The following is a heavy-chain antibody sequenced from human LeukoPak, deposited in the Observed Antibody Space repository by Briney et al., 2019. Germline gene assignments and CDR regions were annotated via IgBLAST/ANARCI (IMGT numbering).Heavy chain of an antibody. J-gene: IGHJ4*02. V-gene: IGHV4-34*01. CDR1: GGSFSGYY. Sequence: PSETLSLTCAVYGGSFSGYYWSWIRQPPGKGLEWIGEINHSGSTNYNPSLKSRVTISVDTSKNQFSLKLSSVTAADTAVYYCASAPAGCSGGSCYWYYFDYWGQGTLVTVSS. CDR3: ASAPAGCSGGSCYWYYFDY. CDR2: INHSGST. D-gene: IGHD2-15*01.